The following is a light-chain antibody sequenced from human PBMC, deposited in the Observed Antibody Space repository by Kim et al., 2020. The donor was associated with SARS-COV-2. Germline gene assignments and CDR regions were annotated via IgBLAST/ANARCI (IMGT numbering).Light chain of an antibody. CDR2: GEN. J-gene: IGLJ1*01. V-gene: IGLV3-19*01. CDR1: NLRTYY. Sequence: VALGQKVRIKCQGNNLRTYYAAWYQQRPGQAPTLVIYGENFRPSGIPDRFSVSRLGNTASLAITGAQAEDEADYYCNSRDTNGNHVFGTGTKVTVL. CDR3: NSRDTNGNHV.